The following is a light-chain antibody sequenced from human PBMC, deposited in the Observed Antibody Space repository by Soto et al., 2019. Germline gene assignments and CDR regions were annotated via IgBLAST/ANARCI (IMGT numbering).Light chain of an antibody. CDR2: GAS. CDR1: QSGSNNY. CDR3: QQYGSSWMYT. V-gene: IGKV3-20*01. J-gene: IGKJ2*01. Sequence: EIVLTQSPGTLSLSPGERATLSCRASQSGSNNYLAWYQQKPGQAPRLLIYGASSTATGIPDRFSSSGSGTDFTLTISRLEPEEFAVYYCQQYGSSWMYTFGQGTKLEIK.